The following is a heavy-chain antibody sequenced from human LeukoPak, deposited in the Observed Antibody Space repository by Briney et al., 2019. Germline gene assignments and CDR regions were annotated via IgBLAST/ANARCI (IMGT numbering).Heavy chain of an antibody. CDR3: ARDIEFST. CDR1: GFXFSDSA. D-gene: IGHD3-3*02. J-gene: IGHJ3*01. CDR2: INFSGGNT. Sequence: GGSLRLSCAASGFXFSDSAINWVRQAPGKGLEWLSLINFSGGNTYYADSMKGRFTISRDNSKHTLYLQMNSLRAEDTAIYYCARDIEFSTWGLGTMVTVSS. V-gene: IGHV3-23*01.